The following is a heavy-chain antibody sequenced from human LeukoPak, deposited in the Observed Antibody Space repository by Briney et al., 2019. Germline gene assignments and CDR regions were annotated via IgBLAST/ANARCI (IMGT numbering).Heavy chain of an antibody. J-gene: IGHJ4*02. CDR3: ARDRPAFTDYDSSGYLGYYFDY. D-gene: IGHD3-22*01. Sequence: GRSLRLSCAASGFTFSSYAMHWVRQAPGKGLEWVAVISYDGSNKYYADSVKGRFTISRDNSKNTLYLQMNSLRAEDTAVYYCARDRPAFTDYDSSGYLGYYFDYWGQGTLATVSS. CDR2: ISYDGSNK. V-gene: IGHV3-30-3*01. CDR1: GFTFSSYA.